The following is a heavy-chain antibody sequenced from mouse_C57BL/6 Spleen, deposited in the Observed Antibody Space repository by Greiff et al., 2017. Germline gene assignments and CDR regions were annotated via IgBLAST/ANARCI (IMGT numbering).Heavy chain of an antibody. CDR3: ARYGYFGSSYWYFDV. CDR2: IDPSVSYT. CDR1: GYTFTSYW. D-gene: IGHD1-1*01. J-gene: IGHJ1*03. V-gene: IGHV1-69*01. Sequence: QVQLQQPGAELVMPGASVKLSCKASGYTFTSYWMHWVKQRPGQGLEWIGEIDPSVSYTNYNQKFKGKSTLTVDKSSSTAYMQLSSLTSEDSAVYDGARYGYFGSSYWYFDVWGTGTTVTVSS.